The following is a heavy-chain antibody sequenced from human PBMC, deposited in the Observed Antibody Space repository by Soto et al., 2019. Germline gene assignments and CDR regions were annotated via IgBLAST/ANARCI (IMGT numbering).Heavy chain of an antibody. CDR2: VSPPFRTS. J-gene: IGHJ6*02. Sequence: QVQLVQSGAEVKKPGTSVKVSCKTSGVSFNNNGIGWVQQAPGHGLEWMGGVSPPFRTSNYARKFQGRISITADASTGTVNMELSSLTSEDTVQYYCARVLYYGSGSYSPYGMDVWGQGTTVTVSS. CDR3: ARVLYYGSGSYSPYGMDV. CDR1: GVSFNNNG. D-gene: IGHD3-10*01. V-gene: IGHV1-69*01.